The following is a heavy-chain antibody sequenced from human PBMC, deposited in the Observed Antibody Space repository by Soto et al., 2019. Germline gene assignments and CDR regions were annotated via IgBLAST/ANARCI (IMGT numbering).Heavy chain of an antibody. D-gene: IGHD2-2*01. CDR1: GDYIHVGGYY. Sequence: SETLSLTCSVSGDYIHVGGYYWTWIRQRPGKGLEWMGYIYYTGKTYYNPSLESRLTMSVDRSKNQFSLRLTSVAAADTSFYFFGRDLTSNANCIDPWGQGTLVTVSS. CDR3: GRDLTSNANCIDP. V-gene: IGHV4-30-4*01. CDR2: IYYTGKT. J-gene: IGHJ5*02.